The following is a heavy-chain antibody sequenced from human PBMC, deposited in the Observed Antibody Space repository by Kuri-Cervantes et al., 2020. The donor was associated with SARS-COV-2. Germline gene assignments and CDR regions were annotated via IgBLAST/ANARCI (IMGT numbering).Heavy chain of an antibody. CDR1: GFTFSDYY. CDR2: ISSSSSYT. Sequence: GESLKISCAASGFTFSDYYMSWIRQAPGKGLEWVSYISSSSSYTNYADSVKGRFTISRDNYKNTLYLQMNSLRAEDTAVYYCARRESWKGGFDIWGQGTMVTVSS. CDR3: ARRESWKGGFDI. V-gene: IGHV3-11*03. D-gene: IGHD1-1*01. J-gene: IGHJ3*02.